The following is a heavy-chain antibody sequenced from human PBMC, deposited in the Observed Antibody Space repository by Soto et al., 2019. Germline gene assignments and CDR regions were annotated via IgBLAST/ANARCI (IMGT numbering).Heavy chain of an antibody. Sequence: SETLSLTCAVYGGSFSGYYWSWIRQPPGKGLEWIGEINHSGSTNYNPSLKSRVTISVDTSKNQFSLKLSSVTAADTAVYYCARGYNDFWSGYLTWFDPWGQGTLVTVSS. D-gene: IGHD3-3*01. J-gene: IGHJ5*02. CDR1: GGSFSGYY. V-gene: IGHV4-34*01. CDR3: ARGYNDFWSGYLTWFDP. CDR2: INHSGST.